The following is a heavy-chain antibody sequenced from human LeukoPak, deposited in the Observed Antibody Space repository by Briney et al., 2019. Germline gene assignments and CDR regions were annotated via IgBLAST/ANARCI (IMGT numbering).Heavy chain of an antibody. CDR2: IYYSGST. Sequence: SETLSLTCTASGGSFSSGGYYWSWIRQHPGKGLEWIGYIYYSGSTYYSPSLKSRVTISVDTSENQFSLKLSSVTAADTAVYYCAVCDYDNYYGMDVWGQGTTVTVSS. D-gene: IGHD5-12*01. V-gene: IGHV4-31*03. CDR3: AVCDYDNYYGMDV. CDR1: GGSFSSGGYY. J-gene: IGHJ6*02.